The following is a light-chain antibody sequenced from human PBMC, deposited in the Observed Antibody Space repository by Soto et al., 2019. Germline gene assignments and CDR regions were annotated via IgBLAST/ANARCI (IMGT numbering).Light chain of an antibody. CDR1: SSDVRGYDH. CDR3: SSYTNKDTLL. Sequence: QSALTQPAPVSGSPGQSIPISCNGTSSDVRGYDHVSWYQQHPGKAPKLIIYDVTVRPSGISRRFSGSKSDNTASLAVSGLQPEDEADYYCSSYTNKDTLLFGGGTKLTVL. V-gene: IGLV2-14*03. CDR2: DVT. J-gene: IGLJ3*02.